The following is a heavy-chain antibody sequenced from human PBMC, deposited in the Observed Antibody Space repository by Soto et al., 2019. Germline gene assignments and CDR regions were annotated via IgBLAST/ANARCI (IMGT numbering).Heavy chain of an antibody. V-gene: IGHV3-23*01. J-gene: IGHJ4*02. CDR2: ISGSGGST. CDR1: GFTFSSYA. Sequence: GGSLRLSCAASGFTFSSYAMSWVRQAPGKGLEWVSAISGSGGSTYYADSVKGRFTISRDNSKNTLYLQMNSLRAEDTAVYYCAKGRVGKYFGPKTYSGSYNYWGQGTLVTVSS. D-gene: IGHD1-26*01. CDR3: AKGRVGKYFGPKTYSGSYNY.